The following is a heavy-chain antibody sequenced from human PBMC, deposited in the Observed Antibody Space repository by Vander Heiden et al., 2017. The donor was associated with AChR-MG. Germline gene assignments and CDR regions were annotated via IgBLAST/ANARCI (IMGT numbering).Heavy chain of an antibody. CDR1: GGSFSAYY. J-gene: IGHJ3*02. CDR3: ASDSGTYYDFWSGYPRAFDI. Sequence: QVKLQQWGAGLSKPSETLSHTCAVHGGSFSAYYWSWIRQPPGKGLEGIGEINRSGSTNYNPSLKSRVTISVDTSKNQFSLKLSSVTAADTAVYYCASDSGTYYDFWSGYPRAFDIWGQGTMVTVSS. V-gene: IGHV4-34*01. CDR2: INRSGST. D-gene: IGHD3-3*01.